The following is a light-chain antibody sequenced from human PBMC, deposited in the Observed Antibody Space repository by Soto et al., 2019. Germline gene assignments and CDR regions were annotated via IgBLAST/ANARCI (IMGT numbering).Light chain of an antibody. J-gene: IGLJ3*02. V-gene: IGLV1-47*01. CDR1: SSNIGSNY. CDR2: RNN. Sequence: QSVLTQSPSASGTPGQRVTISCSGSSSNIGSNYVYWFQQFPGTAPKLLIYRNNQRPSGVPDRFSGSKSGTSASLAISGLRSEDEADYYCSAWDDSLSGRVFGGGTKLTVL. CDR3: SAWDDSLSGRV.